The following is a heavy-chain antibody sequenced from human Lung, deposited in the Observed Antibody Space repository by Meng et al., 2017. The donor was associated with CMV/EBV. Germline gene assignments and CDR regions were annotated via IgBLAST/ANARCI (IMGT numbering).Heavy chain of an antibody. CDR1: GFTFSSYW. V-gene: IGHV3-74*01. J-gene: IGHJ6*02. CDR3: TREDGAFDIWTVYYCSSNYDGMDD. Sequence: GESXKISCAASGFTFSSYWMHWVRQAPGKGLVWVSRINSDGSSTSYADSVKGRFTISRDNAKNTLYLQMNSLRAEDPAVYYCTREDGAFDIWTVYYCSSNYDGMDDXGQGXMVTVSS. CDR2: INSDGSST. D-gene: IGHD3-9*01.